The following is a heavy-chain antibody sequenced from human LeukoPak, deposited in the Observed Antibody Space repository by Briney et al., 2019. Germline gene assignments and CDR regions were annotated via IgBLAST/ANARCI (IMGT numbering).Heavy chain of an antibody. Sequence: SETLSLTCAVSGGSISSGGYSWSWIRRPPGKGLEWIGYIYHSGSTYYNPSLKSRVTISVDRSKNQFSLKLSSVTAADTAVYYCASYRRDGYTLDPWGQGTLVTVSS. V-gene: IGHV4-30-2*01. CDR2: IYHSGST. CDR1: GGSISSGGYS. D-gene: IGHD5-24*01. J-gene: IGHJ5*02. CDR3: ASYRRDGYTLDP.